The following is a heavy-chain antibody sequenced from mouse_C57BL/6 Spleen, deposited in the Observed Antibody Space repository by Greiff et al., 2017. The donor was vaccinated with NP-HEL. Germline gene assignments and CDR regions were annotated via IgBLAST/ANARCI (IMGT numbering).Heavy chain of an antibody. CDR2: IWSGGST. Sequence: VKLMESGPGLVQPSQSLSITCTVSGFSLTSYGVHWVRQSPGKGLEWLGVIWSGGSTDYNAAFISRLSISKDNSKSQVFFKMNSLQADDTAIYYCARKGKTVVGYFDVWGTGTTVTVSS. V-gene: IGHV2-2*01. J-gene: IGHJ1*03. D-gene: IGHD1-1*01. CDR3: ARKGKTVVGYFDV. CDR1: GFSLTSYG.